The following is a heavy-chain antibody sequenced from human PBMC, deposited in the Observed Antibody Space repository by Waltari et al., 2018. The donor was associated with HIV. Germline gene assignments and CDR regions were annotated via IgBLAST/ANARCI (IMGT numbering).Heavy chain of an antibody. J-gene: IGHJ4*02. Sequence: QVQLVQSGAEVKKPGASVKVSCKASGYTFTSYGISWVRQAPGQGLEWMGGDSAYNGNTNYAQKLQGRVTMTTDTSTSTAYMELRSLRSDDTAVYYCARDPWAGRPTARNDYWGQGTLVTVSS. CDR3: ARDPWAGRPTARNDY. CDR2: DSAYNGNT. V-gene: IGHV1-18*01. D-gene: IGHD6-19*01. CDR1: GYTFTSYG.